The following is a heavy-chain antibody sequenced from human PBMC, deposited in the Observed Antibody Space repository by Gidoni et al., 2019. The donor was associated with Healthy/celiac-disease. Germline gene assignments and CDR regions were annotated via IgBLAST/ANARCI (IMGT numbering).Heavy chain of an antibody. Sequence: EVQLVESGGGLVPPGGSLRLSCAASGFPFAASAMHWVRQAPGKGLEWVSGISWNSGSIGYADSVKGRFTISRDNAKNSLYLQMNSLRAEDTALYYCALASSGWYDTLTEYFQHWGPGTLVTVSS. CDR1: GFPFAASA. V-gene: IGHV3-9*01. CDR3: ALASSGWYDTLTEYFQH. CDR2: ISWNSGSI. D-gene: IGHD6-19*01. J-gene: IGHJ1*01.